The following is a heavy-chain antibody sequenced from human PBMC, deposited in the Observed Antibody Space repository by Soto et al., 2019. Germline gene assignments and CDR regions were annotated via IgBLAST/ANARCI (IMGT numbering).Heavy chain of an antibody. CDR2: IYYSGST. D-gene: IGHD2-21*02. CDR1: GCSISSSSYF. Sequence: SDTLSLTSSVYGCSISSSSYFWGLIRHPPGKGLEWIGSIYYSGSTYYNPSLKSRVTVSVDTSKNQFSLKLSSVTAADTAVYYCARHPSDFWFDPWGQGTLVTVS. CDR3: ARHPSDFWFDP. V-gene: IGHV4-39*01. J-gene: IGHJ5*02.